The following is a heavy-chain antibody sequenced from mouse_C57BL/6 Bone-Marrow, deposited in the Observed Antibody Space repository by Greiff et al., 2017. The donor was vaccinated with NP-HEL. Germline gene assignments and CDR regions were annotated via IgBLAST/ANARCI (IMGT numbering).Heavy chain of an antibody. CDR2: IWRGGST. Sequence: VQRVESGPGLVQPSQSLSITCTVSGFSLTSYGVHWVRQSPGKGLEWLGVIWRGGSTDYNAAFMSRLSITKDNSKSQVFFKMNSLQADDTAIYYCAKNYYGSSFLHYYAMDYWGQGTSVTVSS. D-gene: IGHD1-1*01. J-gene: IGHJ4*01. V-gene: IGHV2-5*01. CDR3: AKNYYGSSFLHYYAMDY. CDR1: GFSLTSYG.